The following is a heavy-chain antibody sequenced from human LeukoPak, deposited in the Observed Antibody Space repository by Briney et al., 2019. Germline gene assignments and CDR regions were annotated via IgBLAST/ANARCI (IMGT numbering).Heavy chain of an antibody. V-gene: IGHV3-11*04. CDR3: ARREGGFYSWGIAY. J-gene: IGHJ4*02. CDR2: ITSSGSTI. D-gene: IGHD1-26*01. Sequence: GGSLRLSCAASGFIFSDYYMSWIRQAPGKGLEWLSYITSSGSTIYYADSVKGRFTISRDNAKNSLYLQMNSLRAEDTAVYYCARREGGFYSWGIAYWGQGTLVTVSS. CDR1: GFIFSDYY.